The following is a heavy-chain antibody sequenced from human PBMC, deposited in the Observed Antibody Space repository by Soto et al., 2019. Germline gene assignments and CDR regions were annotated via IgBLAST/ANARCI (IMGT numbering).Heavy chain of an antibody. D-gene: IGHD2-2*01. Sequence: EVQLLESGGGLVQPGGSLRLSCAASGFTFSSNAMSWVRQAPGKGLEWVSATSGSGGNTYYADSVKGRFTISRDNSKNTFYLQLTSLSAEDTAVYYCAKGDCSSTSCYSPRLYYYYYMDVWGKGTTVTVSS. CDR1: GFTFSSNA. CDR3: AKGDCSSTSCYSPRLYYYYYMDV. J-gene: IGHJ6*03. V-gene: IGHV3-23*01. CDR2: TSGSGGNT.